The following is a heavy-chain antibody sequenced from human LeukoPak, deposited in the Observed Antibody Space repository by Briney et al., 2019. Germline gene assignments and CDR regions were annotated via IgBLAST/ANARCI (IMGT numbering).Heavy chain of an antibody. CDR3: VKDRVYLGITFVGVIVTNFDY. CDR1: GFAFSSYA. J-gene: IGHJ4*02. V-gene: IGHV3-64D*06. D-gene: IGHD3-16*02. Sequence: PGGSLRLSCSASGFAFSSYAMHWVRQAPGQGLEYVSAICSNGGSKYYSDSVKGRFTISRDNSKNTLYLQMSSLRAEDTAVYYCVKDRVYLGITFVGVIVTNFDYWGQGTLVTVSS. CDR2: ICSNGGSK.